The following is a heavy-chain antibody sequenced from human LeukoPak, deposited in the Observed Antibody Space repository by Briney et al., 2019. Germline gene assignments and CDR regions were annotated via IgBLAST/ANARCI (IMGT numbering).Heavy chain of an antibody. J-gene: IGHJ4*02. D-gene: IGHD1-14*01. CDR1: GYTFTSYD. V-gene: IGHV1-8*03. CDR3: ARTLPGGVVDY. Sequence: ASVKVSCKASGYTFTSYDINWVRQTTGQGLEWMGWMNPNSGNTGYAQKFQGRVTITRDSSKSTACMELSSLRSGDTAVYYCARTLPGGVVDYWGQGTLVTVSS. CDR2: MNPNSGNT.